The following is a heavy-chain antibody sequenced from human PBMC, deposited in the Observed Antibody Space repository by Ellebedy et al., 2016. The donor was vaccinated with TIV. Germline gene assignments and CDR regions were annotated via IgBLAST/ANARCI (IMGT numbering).Heavy chain of an antibody. CDR1: GFIFSRYA. D-gene: IGHD3-10*01. Sequence: GGSLRLSCAASGFIFSRYAMSWVRQAPGKGLEWVSAISGSGVTTHFADSVKGRFTMSRDSSRSTLFLQMNSLRAEDTAVYFCARNQQPLFGPGTYWSEFWGLGVLVTVAS. V-gene: IGHV3-23*01. CDR2: ISGSGVTT. J-gene: IGHJ4*02. CDR3: ARNQQPLFGPGTYWSEF.